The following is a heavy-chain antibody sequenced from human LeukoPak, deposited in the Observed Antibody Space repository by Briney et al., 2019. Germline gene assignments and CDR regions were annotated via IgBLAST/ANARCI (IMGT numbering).Heavy chain of an antibody. Sequence: GGSLRLSCAASGFTFSSYSMNWVRQAPGKGLEWVSSISSSSSYIYYVDSVKGRFTISRDNAKNSLYLQMNSLRAEDTAVYYCARDTSRWYSYYYYYYGMDVWGQGTTVTVSS. CDR3: ARDTSRWYSYYYYYYGMDV. V-gene: IGHV3-21*01. J-gene: IGHJ6*02. CDR1: GFTFSSYS. CDR2: ISSSSSYI. D-gene: IGHD6-13*01.